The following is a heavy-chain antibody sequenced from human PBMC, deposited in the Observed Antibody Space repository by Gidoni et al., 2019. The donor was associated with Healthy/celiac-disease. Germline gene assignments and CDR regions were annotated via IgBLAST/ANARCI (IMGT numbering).Heavy chain of an antibody. CDR2: IYYSGST. CDR1: GGSISSYY. V-gene: IGHV4-59*01. Sequence: QVQLQASAPGLVKPSETLSLTCTVSGGSISSYYWSWIRQPPGKGLEGIGYIYYSGSTNYNPSLKSRVTISGDTSKNQFSLKLSSVTAADTAVYYCASSLVGATRSRFDYWGQGTLVTVSS. CDR3: ASSLVGATRSRFDY. J-gene: IGHJ4*02. D-gene: IGHD1-26*01.